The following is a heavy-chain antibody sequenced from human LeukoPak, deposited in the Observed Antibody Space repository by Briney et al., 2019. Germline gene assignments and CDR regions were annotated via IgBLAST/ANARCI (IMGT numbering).Heavy chain of an antibody. Sequence: PGGSLRLSCAASGFTFSSYGMHWVRQAPGKGLEWVAFIRYDGSNKYYADSVKGRFTISRDNSKNTLYLQMNSLRAEDTAVYYCAKSYSLYCSSTSCYHDAFDIWGQGTMVTVSS. CDR3: AKSYSLYCSSTSCYHDAFDI. D-gene: IGHD2-2*01. CDR1: GFTFSSYG. J-gene: IGHJ3*02. CDR2: IRYDGSNK. V-gene: IGHV3-30*02.